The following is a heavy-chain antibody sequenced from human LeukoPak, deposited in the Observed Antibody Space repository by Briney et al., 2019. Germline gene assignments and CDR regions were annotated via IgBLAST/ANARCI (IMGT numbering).Heavy chain of an antibody. CDR2: INPSGSST. CDR3: ASWLRGVIGAFDI. J-gene: IGHJ3*02. D-gene: IGHD3-10*01. V-gene: IGHV1-46*01. CDR1: GYSFTSHY. Sequence: ASVKVSCKASGYSFTSHYMHWVRQAPGQGLEWMGLINPSGSSTLYAQKFQGRVTMTRDMSTTTDYMELSSLRSDDTAVYYCASWLRGVIGAFDIWGQGTMVTVSS.